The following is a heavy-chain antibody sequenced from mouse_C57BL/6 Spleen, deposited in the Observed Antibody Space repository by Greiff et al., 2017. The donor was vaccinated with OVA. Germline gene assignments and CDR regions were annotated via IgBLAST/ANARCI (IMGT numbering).Heavy chain of an antibody. V-gene: IGHV1-82*01. J-gene: IGHJ2*01. CDR3: ARMGRDY. CDR2: IYPGDGDT. Sequence: QVQLQQSGPELVKPGASVKISCKASGYAFSSSWMNWVKQRPGKGLEWIGRIYPGDGDTNYNGKFKGKATLTADKSSSTAYMQLSSLTSEDSAVYFCARMGRDYWGQGTTLTVSS. CDR1: GYAFSSSW.